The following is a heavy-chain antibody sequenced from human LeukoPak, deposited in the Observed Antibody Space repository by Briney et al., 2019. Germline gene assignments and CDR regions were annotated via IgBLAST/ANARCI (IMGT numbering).Heavy chain of an antibody. Sequence: WASVKVSCKASGYTFTGYYMHWVRQAPGQGLEWMGWINPNSGGTNYAQKFQGRVTMTRDTSISTAYMELSRLRSDDTAVYYCARGGDGLRYFDWLLDSDYYYGMDVWGQGTTVTVSS. D-gene: IGHD3-9*01. J-gene: IGHJ6*02. CDR3: ARGGDGLRYFDWLLDSDYYYGMDV. V-gene: IGHV1-2*02. CDR1: GYTFTGYY. CDR2: INPNSGGT.